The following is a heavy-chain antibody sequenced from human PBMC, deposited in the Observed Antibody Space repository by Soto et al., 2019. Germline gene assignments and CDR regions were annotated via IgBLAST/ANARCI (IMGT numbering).Heavy chain of an antibody. CDR3: ARWGGGYYDSSGYYPDY. CDR1: GYTFSNYA. Sequence: ASVKVSCKASGYTFSNYATHWVRQAPGQRLEWMGWISAYNGNTKYAQNFQGRVTITADESTSTAYMELSSLRSEDTAVYYCARWGGGYYDSSGYYPDYWGQGTLVTVSS. J-gene: IGHJ4*02. V-gene: IGHV1-3*01. CDR2: ISAYNGNT. D-gene: IGHD3-22*01.